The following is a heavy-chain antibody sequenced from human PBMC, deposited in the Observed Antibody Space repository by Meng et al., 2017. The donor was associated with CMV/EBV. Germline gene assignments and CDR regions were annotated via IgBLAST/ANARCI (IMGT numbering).Heavy chain of an antibody. CDR3: ARDEYSSSWYYFDY. Sequence: LTGAASGFTFSSFSMNWVRQAPGKGLEWVSSISSSSSYIYYADSVKGRFTISRDNAKNSLYLQMNSLRAEDTAVYYCARDEYSSSWYYFDYWGQGTLVTVSS. D-gene: IGHD6-13*01. CDR2: ISSSSSYI. J-gene: IGHJ4*02. V-gene: IGHV3-21*01. CDR1: GFTFSSFS.